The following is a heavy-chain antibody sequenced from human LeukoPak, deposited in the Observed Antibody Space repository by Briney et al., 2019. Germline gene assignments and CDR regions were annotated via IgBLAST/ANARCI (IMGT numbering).Heavy chain of an antibody. CDR3: AAYYYGSGSRFNWFDP. D-gene: IGHD3-10*01. Sequence: PSETLSLTCAVYGGSFSGYYWSWIRQPPGKGLEWIGEINHSGSTNYNPSLKSRVTISVDTSKNKFSLKLSSVTAADTAVYYCAAYYYGSGSRFNWFDPWGQGTLVTVSS. CDR2: INHSGST. J-gene: IGHJ5*02. CDR1: GGSFSGYY. V-gene: IGHV4-34*01.